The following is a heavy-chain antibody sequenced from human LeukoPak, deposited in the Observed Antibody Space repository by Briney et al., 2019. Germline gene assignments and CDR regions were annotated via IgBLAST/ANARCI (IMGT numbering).Heavy chain of an antibody. V-gene: IGHV5-51*01. CDR1: GYTFTSYW. D-gene: IGHD2-21*01. Sequence: GESLKISCKSSGYTFTSYWIGWVRQMPGKGLEWMGIIYPGPGAGPGGSNPIYNPSFQGQVSISADNSITTAYLQCSSLKASDTAIYYCARHSTRPNWYSPIVYWGQGTRVTVSS. J-gene: IGHJ4*02. CDR2: IYPGPGAGPGGSNP. CDR3: ARHSTRPNWYSPIVY.